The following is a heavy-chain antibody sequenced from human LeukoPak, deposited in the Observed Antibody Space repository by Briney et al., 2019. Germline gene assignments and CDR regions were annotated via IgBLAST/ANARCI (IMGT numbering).Heavy chain of an antibody. CDR1: GYTFTGYY. CDR3: ARGLVSYGSGSRDY. CDR2: INPNSGGT. D-gene: IGHD3-10*01. Sequence: ASVKVSCKASGYTFTGYYMHWVRQAPGQGLEWMGWINPNSGGTNYAQKFQGRVTMTRNTSISTAYMELSSLRSEDTAVYYCARGLVSYGSGSRDYWGQGTLVTVSS. V-gene: IGHV1-2*02. J-gene: IGHJ4*02.